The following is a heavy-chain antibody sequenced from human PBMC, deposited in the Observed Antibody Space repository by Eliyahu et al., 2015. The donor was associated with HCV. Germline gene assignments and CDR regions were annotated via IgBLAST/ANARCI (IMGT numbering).Heavy chain of an antibody. V-gene: IGHV3-21*01. CDR3: ARAYYYDSSGYYDAFDI. J-gene: IGHJ3*02. Sequence: EVQLVASGXGLVKPGGSXRLSCXASEFTFSTXIMNWVRQAPGKGLEWVSSISSRNSYIYYADSVKGRFTISRDNAKNSLYLQMNSLRAEDTAMYYCARAYYYDSSGYYDAFDIWGQGTMVTVSS. CDR1: EFTFSTXI. CDR2: ISSRNSYI. D-gene: IGHD3-22*01.